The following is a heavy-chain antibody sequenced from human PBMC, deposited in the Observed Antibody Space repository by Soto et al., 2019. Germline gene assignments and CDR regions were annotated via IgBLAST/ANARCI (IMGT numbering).Heavy chain of an antibody. D-gene: IGHD2-21*01. J-gene: IGHJ6*02. V-gene: IGHV3-33*01. CDR2: IWYDGSIK. Sequence: QPGGSLRLSCAASGFTFIYSGMHWFRQAPGKGLEWVAVIWYDGSIKYYVDSVKGRFTISRDNSKNTVSLQMDSLRGEDTAVYYCARAYCMTTTCNPYHYALDLWGQGTTVTVSS. CDR1: GFTFIYSG. CDR3: ARAYCMTTTCNPYHYALDL.